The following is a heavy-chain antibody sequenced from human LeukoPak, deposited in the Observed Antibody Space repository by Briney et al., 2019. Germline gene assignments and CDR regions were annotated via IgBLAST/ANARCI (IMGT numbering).Heavy chain of an antibody. CDR1: GFTFSSYG. J-gene: IGHJ4*02. V-gene: IGHV3-30*02. D-gene: IGHD3-10*01. CDR3: ARDEDGSGSYGVDY. Sequence: GGSLRLSCSASGFTFSSYGMHWVRQAPGKGLEWVAFIRYDGSNKYYADSVKVRFTISRDNSKNTLYLQMNSPRAEDTAVYYCARDEDGSGSYGVDYWGQGTLVTVSS. CDR2: IRYDGSNK.